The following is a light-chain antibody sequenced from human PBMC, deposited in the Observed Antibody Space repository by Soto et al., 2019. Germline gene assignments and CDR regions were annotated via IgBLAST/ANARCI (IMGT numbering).Light chain of an antibody. CDR2: AAS. J-gene: IGKJ1*01. CDR1: QGISTY. Sequence: DIQMTQYPSSLSASVGDRVTITCRASQGISTYLNWYQQKPGKAPKLLIYAASSLQSGVPSRFSGSGSETDFTLTISSLQPEDFATYSCQQSYSTTWTFGQGTKV. CDR3: QQSYSTTWT. V-gene: IGKV1-39*01.